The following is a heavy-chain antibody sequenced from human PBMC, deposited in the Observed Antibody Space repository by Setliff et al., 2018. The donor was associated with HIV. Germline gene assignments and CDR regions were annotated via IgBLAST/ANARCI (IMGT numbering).Heavy chain of an antibody. J-gene: IGHJ4*02. V-gene: IGHV1-2*02. CDR1: GYTFTGYF. D-gene: IGHD2-2*01. Sequence: GASVKVSCKASGYTFTGYFIHWVRQAPGQGLEWMGWINPNSGGTNYAQKFQGRVTVTRDTSISTAYMELRRLRSYDTAVYYCARGAFVVIPTARHDFDYWGQGALVTVSS. CDR3: ARGAFVVIPTARHDFDY. CDR2: INPNSGGT.